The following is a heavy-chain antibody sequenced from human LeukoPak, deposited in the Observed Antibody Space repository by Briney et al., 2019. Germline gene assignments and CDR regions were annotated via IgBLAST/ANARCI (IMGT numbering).Heavy chain of an antibody. CDR3: AREYSSGWYGFFDD. CDR2: IYYSGST. J-gene: IGHJ4*02. D-gene: IGHD6-19*01. Sequence: SETLSLACTVSGGSISSYYWSWIRQPPGKGLEWIGYIYYSGSTNYNPSLKSRVTISVDTSTNQFSLKLSSVTAADTAVYYCAREYSSGWYGFFDDWGQGTLVTVSP. V-gene: IGHV4-59*08. CDR1: GGSISSYY.